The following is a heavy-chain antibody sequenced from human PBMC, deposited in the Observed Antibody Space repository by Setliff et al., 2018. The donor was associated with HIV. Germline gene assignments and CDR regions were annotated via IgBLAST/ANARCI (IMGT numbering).Heavy chain of an antibody. Sequence: SETLSLTCTVSGGSISVYYWSWIRQPPGKGLEWIGYIYYTGSTNYNPSLKSRVTISLDTSKNQFSLKLSSVTAADTAVYYCARAPSLDTATVSRWGYYFDYWGQGALVTVSS. CDR1: GGSISVYY. CDR3: ARAPSLDTATVSRWGYYFDY. D-gene: IGHD5-18*01. CDR2: IYYTGST. J-gene: IGHJ4*02. V-gene: IGHV4-59*01.